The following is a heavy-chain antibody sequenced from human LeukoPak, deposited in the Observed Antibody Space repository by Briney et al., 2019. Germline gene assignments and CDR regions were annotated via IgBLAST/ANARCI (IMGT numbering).Heavy chain of an antibody. CDR3: AKDRHFEGSGSSTWEWDA. CDR2: ISGNSGST. CDR1: GFTFSGYG. Sequence: GGSLRLSCAASGFTFSGYGMSWVRQAPGKGLESVSSISGNSGSTYYADSVKGRFTISRDNSRNTLYLQMNSLRVEDTAVYYCAKDRHFEGSGSSTWEWDAWGKGTTVTISS. V-gene: IGHV3-23*01. D-gene: IGHD3-10*01. J-gene: IGHJ6*04.